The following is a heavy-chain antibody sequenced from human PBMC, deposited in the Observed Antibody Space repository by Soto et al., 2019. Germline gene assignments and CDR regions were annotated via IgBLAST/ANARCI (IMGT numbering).Heavy chain of an antibody. CDR1: GFTFSSYA. J-gene: IGHJ4*02. V-gene: IGHV3-23*01. CDR2: ISGSGVST. Sequence: GGFLRLSCAASGFTFSSYAMSWVRQAPGKGLEWVSGISGSGVSTYYADSVKGRFTISRDNSKNTLYLQMNSLRAEDTAVYYCAKDVGGKYYFDYWGQGTLVTVSS. CDR3: AKDVGGKYYFDY.